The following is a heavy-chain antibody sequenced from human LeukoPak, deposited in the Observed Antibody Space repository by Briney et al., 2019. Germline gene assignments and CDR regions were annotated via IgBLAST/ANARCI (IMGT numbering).Heavy chain of an antibody. Sequence: GGSLRLSCTASAFTVTSTYMSWVRQPPGKGLEWVSAISGSGGSTYYADSVKGRFTISRDNSKNTLYLQMNSLRAEDTAVYYCAKSGGSSWHDAFDIWGQGTMVTVSS. CDR3: AKSGGSSWHDAFDI. V-gene: IGHV3-23*01. CDR2: ISGSGGST. CDR1: AFTVTSTY. D-gene: IGHD6-13*01. J-gene: IGHJ3*02.